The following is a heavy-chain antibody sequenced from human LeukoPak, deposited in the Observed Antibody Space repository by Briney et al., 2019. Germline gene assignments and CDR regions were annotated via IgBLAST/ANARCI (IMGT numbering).Heavy chain of an antibody. CDR2: IYHSGST. V-gene: IGHV4-4*02. CDR1: GGSISSSNW. J-gene: IGHJ4*02. D-gene: IGHD3-22*01. Sequence: SETLSLTCAVSGGSISSSNWWSWVRQPPGKGLEWIGEIYHSGSTNYNPSLKSRVTISVDKSKDQFSLKLSSVTAADTAVYYCARDSPYYYDSSGSRTVDYFDYWGQGTLVTVSS. CDR3: ARDSPYYYDSSGSRTVDYFDY.